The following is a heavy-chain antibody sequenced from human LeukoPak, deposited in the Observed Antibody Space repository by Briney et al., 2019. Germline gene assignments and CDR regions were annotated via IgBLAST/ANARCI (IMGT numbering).Heavy chain of an antibody. J-gene: IGHJ3*02. Sequence: KASETPSLTCTVSGGSISSSSYYWGWIRQPPGKGLEWIGSIYYSGSTYYNPSLKSRVTISVDTSKNQFSLKLSSVTAADTAVYYCARDAWRGYYYDSSGYSPAFDIWGQGIMVTVSS. CDR2: IYYSGST. V-gene: IGHV4-39*02. CDR1: GGSISSSSYY. D-gene: IGHD3-22*01. CDR3: ARDAWRGYYYDSSGYSPAFDI.